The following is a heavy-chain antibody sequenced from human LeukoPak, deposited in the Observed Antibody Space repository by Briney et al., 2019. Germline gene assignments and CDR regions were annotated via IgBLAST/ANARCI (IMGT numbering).Heavy chain of an antibody. CDR3: AREDCSGGSCYSWFGYYYYYYMDV. D-gene: IGHD2-15*01. CDR1: GFTFSSYA. CDR2: ISYDGSNK. V-gene: IGHV3-30*04. J-gene: IGHJ6*03. Sequence: GGSLRLSCAASGFTFSSYAMHWVRQAPGKGLEWVAVISYDGSNKYYADSVKGRFTISRDNSKNTLYLQMNSLRAEDTAVYYCAREDCSGGSCYSWFGYYYYYYMDVWGKGTTVTVSS.